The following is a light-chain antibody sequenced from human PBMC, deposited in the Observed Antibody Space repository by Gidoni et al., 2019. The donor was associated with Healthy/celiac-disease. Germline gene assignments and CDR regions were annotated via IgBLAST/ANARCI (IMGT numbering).Light chain of an antibody. CDR2: LGS. CDR3: MQALQTPPT. CDR1: QSILPINGYNY. Sequence: DTVMPQSPLSLPVTPGEPASISCRSSQSILPINGYNYLDWYLQKPGQSPQLLIYLGSNRASGVPDRFSGSGSGTDFTLKISRVEAEDVGVYYCMQALQTPPTFGQGTKLEIK. V-gene: IGKV2-28*01. J-gene: IGKJ2*01.